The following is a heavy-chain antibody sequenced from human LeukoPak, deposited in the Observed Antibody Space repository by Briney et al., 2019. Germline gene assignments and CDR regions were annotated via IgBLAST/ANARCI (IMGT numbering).Heavy chain of an antibody. CDR2: IIPIFGTA. V-gene: IGHV1-69*05. CDR3: ARGARYCSSTSCYGGRAFDY. D-gene: IGHD2-2*01. J-gene: IGHJ4*02. Sequence: SVTVSCKASGGTFSSYATSWVRQAPGQGLEWMGGIIPIFGTANYAQKFQGRVTITTDESTSTAYMELSSLRSEDTAVYYCARGARYCSSTSCYGGRAFDYWGQGTLVTVSS. CDR1: GGTFSSYA.